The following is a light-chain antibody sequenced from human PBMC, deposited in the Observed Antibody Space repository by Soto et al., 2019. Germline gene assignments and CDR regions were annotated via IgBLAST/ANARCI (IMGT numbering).Light chain of an antibody. V-gene: IGLV1-40*01. Sequence: QSVLTQPPSVSGAPGQRVTISCTGSSSNIGAGYDVHWYQQLPGTAPKLLIYGNSNRPSGVPDRFSGSKSGTSASLAITGLQPEHEASYYCPSYYSRLSGWVFGGGTKLTVL. CDR1: SSNIGAGYD. CDR2: GNS. CDR3: PSYYSRLSGWV. J-gene: IGLJ3*02.